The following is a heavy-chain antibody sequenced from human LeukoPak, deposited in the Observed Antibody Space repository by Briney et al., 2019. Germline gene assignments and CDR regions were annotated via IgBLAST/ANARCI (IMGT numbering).Heavy chain of an antibody. CDR2: ISSRSSHT. Sequence: GGSLRLSCAASGFTFSDYYMSWLRQAPGKGLEWVSYISSRSSHTNYADSVKGRFTISRDNAKNSLYLQMNSLRAEDTAVYYCARFSSGWYYFDYWGQGTLVTVSS. J-gene: IGHJ4*02. D-gene: IGHD6-19*01. CDR1: GFTFSDYY. CDR3: ARFSSGWYYFDY. V-gene: IGHV3-11*03.